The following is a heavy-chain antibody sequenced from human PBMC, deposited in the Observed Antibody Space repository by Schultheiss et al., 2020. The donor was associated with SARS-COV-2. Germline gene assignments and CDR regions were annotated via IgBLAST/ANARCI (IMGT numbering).Heavy chain of an antibody. CDR2: IYYSGST. J-gene: IGHJ4*02. V-gene: IGHV4-39*01. CDR3: AGGGRGDYGPFDF. Sequence: SETLSLTCTVSGGSISSSSYYWGWIRQPPGKGLEWIGSIYYSGSTYYNPSLKSRVTISVDTSKNQFSLKLSSVTAADTAVYYCAGGGRGDYGPFDFWGQGTLVTVSS. CDR1: GGSISSSSYY. D-gene: IGHD4-17*01.